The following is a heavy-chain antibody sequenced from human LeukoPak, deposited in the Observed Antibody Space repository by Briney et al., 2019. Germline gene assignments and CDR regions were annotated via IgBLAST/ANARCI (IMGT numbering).Heavy chain of an antibody. CDR1: GFTFSSYG. CDR3: AKRESMDV. J-gene: IGHJ6*02. CDR2: IPYDGSNK. Sequence: PGGSLRLSCAASGFTFSSYGMHWVRQAPGKGLEWVAVIPYDGSNKYYADSVKGRFTISRDNSKNTLYLQMNSLRAEDTAVYYCAKRESMDVWGQGTTVTVSS. V-gene: IGHV3-30*18.